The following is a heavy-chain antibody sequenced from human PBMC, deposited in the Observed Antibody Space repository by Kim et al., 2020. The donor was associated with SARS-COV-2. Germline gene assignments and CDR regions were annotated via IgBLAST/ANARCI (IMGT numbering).Heavy chain of an antibody. CDR3: ARILGYSYVPYYFDY. V-gene: IGHV4-59*01. D-gene: IGHD5-18*01. Sequence: SETLSLTCTVSGGSISSYYWSWIRQPPGKGLEWIGYIYYSGSTNYNPSLKSRVTISVDTTKNQFSLKLSSVTAADTAVYYCARILGYSYVPYYFDYWGQGTLVTVSS. J-gene: IGHJ4*02. CDR2: IYYSGST. CDR1: GGSISSYY.